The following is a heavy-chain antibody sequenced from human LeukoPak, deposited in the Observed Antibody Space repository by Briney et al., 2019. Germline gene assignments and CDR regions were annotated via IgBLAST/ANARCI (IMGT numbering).Heavy chain of an antibody. D-gene: IGHD3-3*01. V-gene: IGHV4-30-2*02. CDR1: GGSISSGGYS. Sequence: SQTLSLTCAVSGGSISSGGYSWSWIRQPPGKGLEWIGYIYHSGSTYYNPSLKSRVTISVDTSKNQFSLKLSSVTAADTAAYYCARFVTNFDYWGQGTLVTVSS. CDR2: IYHSGST. J-gene: IGHJ4*02. CDR3: ARFVTNFDY.